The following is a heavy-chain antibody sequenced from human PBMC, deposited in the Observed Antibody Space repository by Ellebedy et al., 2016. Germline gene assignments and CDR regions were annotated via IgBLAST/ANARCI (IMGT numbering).Heavy chain of an antibody. CDR1: GFTFSLYG. J-gene: IGHJ4*02. Sequence: GGSLRLSXAASGFTFSLYGMHWVRQAPGKGLEWVAVIRDDGSHKYYRDSVKGRFTISRDNSTNTLYLQMNNLRAEDTAVYYCARHGSGSSSIDYWGEGTLVTVSS. D-gene: IGHD6-6*01. V-gene: IGHV3-33*01. CDR3: ARHGSGSSSIDY. CDR2: IRDDGSHK.